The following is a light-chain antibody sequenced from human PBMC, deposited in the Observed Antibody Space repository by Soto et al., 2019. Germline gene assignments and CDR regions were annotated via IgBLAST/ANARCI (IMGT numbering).Light chain of an antibody. CDR3: QQRSNWPIT. CDR2: DTS. J-gene: IGKJ5*01. Sequence: EIVLSQSPDTLSLSSGEGATLSCRASEDVSVSLVWYQQRPGQAPRLLIYDTSNRATGIPARFSGSGSGTDFTLTISSLDPEDFAVYYCQQRSNWPITFGQGTRLEI. CDR1: EDVSVS. V-gene: IGKV3-11*01.